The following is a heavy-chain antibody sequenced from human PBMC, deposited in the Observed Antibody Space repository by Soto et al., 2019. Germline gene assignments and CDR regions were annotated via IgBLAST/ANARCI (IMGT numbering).Heavy chain of an antibody. V-gene: IGHV1-2*02. D-gene: IGHD3-3*01. Sequence: ASVKVCGEASGYTFTGYYMHWVRQAPGQGLEWMGWINPNSGGTNYAQKFQGRVTMTRDTSISTAYMELSRLRSDDTAVYYCARDSEPLFTIFGVVPWEPVDYWGQGTLVTVSS. CDR2: INPNSGGT. CDR1: GYTFTGYY. CDR3: ARDSEPLFTIFGVVPWEPVDY. J-gene: IGHJ4*02.